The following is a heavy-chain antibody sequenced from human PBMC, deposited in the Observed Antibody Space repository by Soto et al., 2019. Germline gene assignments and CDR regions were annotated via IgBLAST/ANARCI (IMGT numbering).Heavy chain of an antibody. CDR1: GYTFTSYG. CDR2: ISAYNGNT. J-gene: IGHJ5*02. Sequence: GASVKVSCKASGYTFTSYGISWGRQAPGQGREWMGWISAYNGNTNYAQKLQGRVTMTTDTSTSTAYMELRSLRSDDTAVYYCAREYSSSSGYWFDPWGQGTLVTVSS. V-gene: IGHV1-18*01. CDR3: AREYSSSSGYWFDP. D-gene: IGHD6-6*01.